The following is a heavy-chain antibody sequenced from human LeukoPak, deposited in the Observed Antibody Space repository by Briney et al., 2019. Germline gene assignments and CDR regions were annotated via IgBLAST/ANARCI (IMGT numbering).Heavy chain of an antibody. CDR2: INPNSGGT. CDR1: GYTFTGYY. Sequence: ASVKVSCKASGYTFTGYYIHWVRQAPGQGLEWMGRINPNSGGTNYAQKFQGRVTMTRETSISTAYMELSRLRSDDTAVYYCARDIVGIGYYDSSGHEDYWGQGSLVTVSS. V-gene: IGHV1-2*06. J-gene: IGHJ4*02. D-gene: IGHD3-22*01. CDR3: ARDIVGIGYYDSSGHEDY.